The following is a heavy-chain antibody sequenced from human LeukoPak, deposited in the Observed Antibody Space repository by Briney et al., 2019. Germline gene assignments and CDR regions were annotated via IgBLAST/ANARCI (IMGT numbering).Heavy chain of an antibody. D-gene: IGHD6-19*01. CDR1: GGSISSYY. CDR3: ARDRIAVAAEFDY. J-gene: IGHJ4*02. Sequence: SETLSLTCTVSGGSISSYYWSWIRQPPGKGLEWIGYIYYSGSTNYNPSLKSRVTISVDTSKNQFSLKLSSVTAADTAVYYCARDRIAVAAEFDYWAREPWSPSPQ. CDR2: IYYSGST. V-gene: IGHV4-59*12.